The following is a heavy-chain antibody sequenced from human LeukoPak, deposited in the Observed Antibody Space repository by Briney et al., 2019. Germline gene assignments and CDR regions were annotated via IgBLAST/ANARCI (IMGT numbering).Heavy chain of an antibody. CDR1: GYSISSGYY. CDR3: ARVGVSSSWYWGYYFDY. V-gene: IGHV4-38-2*02. D-gene: IGHD6-13*01. Sequence: PSETLSLTCTVSGYSISSGYYWGWIRQPPGKGLEWIGSIYHSGRTFYTPSLKSRVTISVDTSKNQFSLKLTSVTAADTAVYYCARVGVSSSWYWGYYFDYWGQGTLVTVSS. J-gene: IGHJ4*02. CDR2: IYHSGRT.